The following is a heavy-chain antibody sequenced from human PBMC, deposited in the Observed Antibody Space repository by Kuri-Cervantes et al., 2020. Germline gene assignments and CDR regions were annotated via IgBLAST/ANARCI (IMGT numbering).Heavy chain of an antibody. CDR2: ISGSGGST. CDR3: AVREPRYYYGMDV. Sequence: GESLKISCAASGFTVSSNYMSWVRQAPGKGLEWVSAISGSGGSTYYADSVKGRFTISRDNSKNTLYLQMNSLRAEDTAVYYCAVREPRYYYGMDVWGQGTTVTVS. V-gene: IGHV3-23*01. J-gene: IGHJ6*02. CDR1: GFTVSSNY.